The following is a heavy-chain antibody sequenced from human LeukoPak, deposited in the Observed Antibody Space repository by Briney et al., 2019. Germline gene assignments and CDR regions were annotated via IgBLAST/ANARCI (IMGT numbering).Heavy chain of an antibody. D-gene: IGHD3-22*01. CDR1: GGSISSYY. V-gene: IGHV4-59*01. CDR2: IYYSGST. J-gene: IGHJ6*02. CDR3: ARGPYYYDSSGRYYYYYGMDV. Sequence: KPSETLSLTCTVSGGSISSYYWSWIRQPPGKGLEWIGYIYYSGSTNYNPSLKSRVTISVDTSKNQFSLKLSSVTAADTAVYYCARGPYYYDSSGRYYYYYGMDVWGQGTTVTVSS.